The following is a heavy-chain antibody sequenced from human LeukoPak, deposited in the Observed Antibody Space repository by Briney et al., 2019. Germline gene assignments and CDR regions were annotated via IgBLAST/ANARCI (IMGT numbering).Heavy chain of an antibody. D-gene: IGHD3-22*01. J-gene: IGHJ4*02. CDR2: ISYDGSNK. CDR3: TRGGGTFYYDSSGYSTPFNY. CDR1: GFTFSSYA. Sequence: GGSLRLSCAASGFTFSSYAMHWVRQAPGKGLEWGAVISYDGSNKYYADSVKGRFTISRDNSKNTLYLQMNSLKTEDTAVYYCTRGGGTFYYDSSGYSTPFNYWGQGTLVTVSS. V-gene: IGHV3-30*04.